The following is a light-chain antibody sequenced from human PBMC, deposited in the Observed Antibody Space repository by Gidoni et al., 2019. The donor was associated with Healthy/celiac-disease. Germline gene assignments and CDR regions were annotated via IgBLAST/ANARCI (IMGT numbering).Light chain of an antibody. CDR1: SSDVGGYNY. CDR3: SSYTSSSTLGV. J-gene: IGLJ2*01. V-gene: IGLV2-14*03. Sequence: QSALTKPASVSGSPGQSISSSCTGTSSDVGGYNYVSWYQQHPGKAPKLMIYDVSKRPSGVSNRFSGSKSGNTASLTISGLQAEDEADYYCSSYTSSSTLGVFGGGTKLTVL. CDR2: DVS.